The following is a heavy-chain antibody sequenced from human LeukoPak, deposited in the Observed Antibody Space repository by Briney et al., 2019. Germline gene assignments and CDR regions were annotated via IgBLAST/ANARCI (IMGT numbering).Heavy chain of an antibody. CDR1: GFTFSSYA. Sequence: GGSLRLSCAASGFTFSSYAMHWVRQAPGKGLEWVAVISYDGSNKYYADSVKGRFTISRDNSKNTLYLQMNSLRAEDTAVYYCARGGSRSPRDAFDIWGQGTMVTVSS. CDR3: ARGGSRSPRDAFDI. V-gene: IGHV3-30*04. D-gene: IGHD3-16*01. J-gene: IGHJ3*02. CDR2: ISYDGSNK.